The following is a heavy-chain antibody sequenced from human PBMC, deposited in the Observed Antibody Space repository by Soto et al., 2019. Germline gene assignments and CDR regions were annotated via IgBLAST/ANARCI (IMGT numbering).Heavy chain of an antibody. CDR2: ISFDASEK. Sequence: QVQLVESGGGVVQPGASLTLSCAASGFRVSGFGMHWVRQAPGKGLEWVAVISFDASEKFYVDSVKGRFSISRDDSHSKVFLQMNSLRREDTGVYYCARDLGGYVHLWDKSNYWGQGTLVNVS. V-gene: IGHV3-30*04. CDR3: ARDLGGYVHLWDKSNY. D-gene: IGHD5-12*01. CDR1: GFRVSGFG. J-gene: IGHJ1*01.